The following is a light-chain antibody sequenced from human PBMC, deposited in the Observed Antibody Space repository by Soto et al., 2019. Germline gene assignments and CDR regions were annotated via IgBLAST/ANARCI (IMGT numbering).Light chain of an antibody. CDR2: GAS. CDR3: QQYGSTPLT. J-gene: IGKJ2*01. V-gene: IGKV3-20*01. Sequence: EIVLTQSPATLSLSPGERATLSCRASQSVSSSYLAWYQQKPGQAPRLLIYGASSWACGIPGRFSGSGSGTDFTLTISRLEPEDFATYYCQQYGSTPLTFGQGTKLEIK. CDR1: QSVSSSY.